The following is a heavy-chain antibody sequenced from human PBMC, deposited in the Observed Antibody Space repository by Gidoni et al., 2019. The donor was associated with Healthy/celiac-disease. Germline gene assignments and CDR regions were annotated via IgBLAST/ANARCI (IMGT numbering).Heavy chain of an antibody. J-gene: IGHJ6*02. V-gene: IGHV4-34*01. CDR2: INHSGST. CDR1: AGSFSGSS. Sequence: QVQLQPWGAALLKPSETLSPPSHVSAGSFSGSSWSWIRQPPGTGLEWIGEINHSGSTNYNPSLKSRVTISVETSKNQFSLKLSSVTAADTAVYYCARGQWRRGYGMDVWGQGTTVTVSS. D-gene: IGHD6-19*01. CDR3: ARGQWRRGYGMDV.